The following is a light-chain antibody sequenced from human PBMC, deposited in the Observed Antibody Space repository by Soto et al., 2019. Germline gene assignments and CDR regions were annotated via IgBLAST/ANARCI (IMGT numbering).Light chain of an antibody. CDR1: SSDVGSYNL. V-gene: IGLV2-23*01. CDR3: YSYAGENLYV. J-gene: IGLJ1*01. CDR2: EGT. Sequence: QSALTQPASVSASPGQSITIPFTGTSSDVGSYNLVSWFQQHPGKVLKLLIYEGTKRPSGLSDRFSGSKSGNTASLTISGLQAEDEADYYCYSYAGENLYVFGTGTKVTVL.